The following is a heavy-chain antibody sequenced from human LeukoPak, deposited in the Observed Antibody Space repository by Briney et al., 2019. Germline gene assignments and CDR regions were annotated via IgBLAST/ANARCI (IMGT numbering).Heavy chain of an antibody. CDR3: ARVVVITLPTSDY. J-gene: IGHJ4*02. V-gene: IGHV1-18*01. D-gene: IGHD3-22*01. CDR1: GYTFTKYG. CDR2: ISTYDGDT. Sequence: ASVKVSCKASGYTFTKYGISWVRQAPGQGLEWMGWISTYDGDTNYAQTPQGRVTMTTDTSTSTAYMELRSLRSDDTAVYYCARVVVITLPTSDYWGQGTLVTVSS.